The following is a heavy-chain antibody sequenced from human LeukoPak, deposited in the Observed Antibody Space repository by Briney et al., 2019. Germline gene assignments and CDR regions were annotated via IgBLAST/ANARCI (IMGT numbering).Heavy chain of an antibody. Sequence: GGSLRLSCAASGFTFSNYSMNWVRQAPGKGLEWVSYISSSSSTIYYADSVKGRFTISRDNSKNTVYLQMNSLRAEDTAVYYCAKVQGRSWFDPWGQGTLVTVSS. CDR2: ISSSSSTI. J-gene: IGHJ5*02. V-gene: IGHV3-48*01. CDR1: GFTFSNYS. CDR3: AKVQGRSWFDP.